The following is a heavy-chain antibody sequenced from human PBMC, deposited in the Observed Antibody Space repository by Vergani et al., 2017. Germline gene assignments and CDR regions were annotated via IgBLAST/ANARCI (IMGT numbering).Heavy chain of an antibody. Sequence: QVQLQESGPGLVKSSETLSLTCSVSFDSIRNLYCNWIRQPPGKGLEWIGSIHYSENTNYNPSLKTRVTISVDTSKNQFSLMLSSVTASDTAIYFCARTESFILRYFHWALWGQGTLVTVSS. CDR2: IHYSENT. J-gene: IGHJ4*02. V-gene: IGHV4-59*08. D-gene: IGHD3-9*01. CDR3: ARTESFILRYFHWAL. CDR1: FDSIRNLY.